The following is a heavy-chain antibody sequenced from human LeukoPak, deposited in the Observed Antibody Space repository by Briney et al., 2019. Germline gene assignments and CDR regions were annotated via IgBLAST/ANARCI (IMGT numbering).Heavy chain of an antibody. J-gene: IGHJ5*02. V-gene: IGHV1-18*01. CDR1: GYTFTSHG. D-gene: IGHD3-22*01. Sequence: ASVKVSCKASGYTFTSHGISWVRQAPGQGLEWMGWISTYNGNTNYAQKLQGRVTMTRNTSISTAYMELSSLRSEDTAVYYCARLPYYYDSSGVWFDPWGQGTLVTVSS. CDR3: ARLPYYYDSSGVWFDP. CDR2: ISTYNGNT.